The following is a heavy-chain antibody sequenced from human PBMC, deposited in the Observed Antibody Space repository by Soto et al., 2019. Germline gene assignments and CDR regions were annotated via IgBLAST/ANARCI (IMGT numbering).Heavy chain of an antibody. V-gene: IGHV3-15*01. CDR1: GFTFSNAW. J-gene: IGHJ6*02. CDR3: TKRWTYGMDV. CDR2: IKSKTDGGTT. Sequence: EVQLVESGGGLVKPGGSLRLSCAASGFTFSNAWMSWVRQAPGKGLEWVGSIKSKTDGGTTDYAAPVKGRFTISRDDSKTTLYLQMNSLKTEDTAVYYCTKRWTYGMDVWGQGTTVTVSS.